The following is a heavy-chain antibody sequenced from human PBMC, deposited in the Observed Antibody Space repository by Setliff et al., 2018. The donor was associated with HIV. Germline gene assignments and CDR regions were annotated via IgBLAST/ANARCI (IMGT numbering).Heavy chain of an antibody. J-gene: IGHJ6*02. V-gene: IGHV4-38-2*01. Sequence: SETLSLTCGVSGYSMSSGYYWGWIRQPPGKGLEWIGNVYHTGSTYYNPSLKSRVTISVDTSKNQFSLKLSSVIAADAAVYYCARGQWPAPRPDFSDGYYNYGMDVWGQGTTVTVSS. CDR1: GYSMSSGYY. CDR2: VYHTGST. CDR3: ARGQWPAPRPDFSDGYYNYGMDV. D-gene: IGHD2-2*01.